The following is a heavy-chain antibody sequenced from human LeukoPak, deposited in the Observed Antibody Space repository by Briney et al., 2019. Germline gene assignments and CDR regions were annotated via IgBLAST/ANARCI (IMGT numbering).Heavy chain of an antibody. CDR2: IIPILGIA. J-gene: IGHJ4*02. CDR3: ARNDDSSGYYSFDY. Sequence: GASVKVSCKASGGTFSSYAISWVRQAPGQGLEWMGRIIPILGIANYAQKFQGRVTITADKSTCTAYMELSSLRSEDTAVYYCARNDDSSGYYSFDYWGQGTLVTVSS. V-gene: IGHV1-69*04. D-gene: IGHD3-22*01. CDR1: GGTFSSYA.